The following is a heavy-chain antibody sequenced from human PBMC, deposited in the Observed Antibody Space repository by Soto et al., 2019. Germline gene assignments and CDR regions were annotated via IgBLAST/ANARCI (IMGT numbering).Heavy chain of an antibody. CDR1: GDSVSSNSAA. V-gene: IGHV6-1*01. CDR2: TYYRSKWYN. CDR3: ARDSSVGRWLQSPLYYYYGMDV. D-gene: IGHD4-17*01. Sequence: SQTLSLTCAISGDSVSSNSAAWNWIRQSPSRGLEWLGRTYYRSKWYNDYAVSVKSRITINPDPSKNQFSLQLNSVTPEDTAVYYCARDSSVGRWLQSPLYYYYGMDVWGQGTTVTVSS. J-gene: IGHJ6*02.